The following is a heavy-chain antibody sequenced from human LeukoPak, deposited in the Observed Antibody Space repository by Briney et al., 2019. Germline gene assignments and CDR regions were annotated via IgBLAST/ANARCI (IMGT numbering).Heavy chain of an antibody. CDR2: INHSGST. CDR3: ARRSGSYPRYFDY. J-gene: IGHJ4*02. CDR1: GGSFSGYY. D-gene: IGHD1-26*01. Sequence: SETLSLTCAVYGGSFSGYYWSWIRQPPGKGLEWIGQINHSGSTNYNPSLKSRVTISVDTSKNQFSLKLSSVTAADTAVYYCARRSGSYPRYFDYWGQGTLVTVSS. V-gene: IGHV4-34*01.